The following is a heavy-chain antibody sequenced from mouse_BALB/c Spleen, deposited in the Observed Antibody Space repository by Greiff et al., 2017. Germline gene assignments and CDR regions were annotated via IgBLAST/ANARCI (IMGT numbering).Heavy chain of an antibody. CDR1: GFAFSSYD. D-gene: IGHD1-1*02. CDR3: ARQYGSYAGFAY. J-gene: IGHJ3*01. V-gene: IGHV5-12-1*01. CDR2: ISSGGGST. Sequence: EVHLVESGGGLVKPGGSLKLSCAASGFAFSSYDMSWVRQTPEKRLEWVAYISSGGGSTYYPDTVKGRFTISRDNAKNTLYLQMSSLKSEDTAMYYCARQYGSYAGFAYWGQGTLVTVSA.